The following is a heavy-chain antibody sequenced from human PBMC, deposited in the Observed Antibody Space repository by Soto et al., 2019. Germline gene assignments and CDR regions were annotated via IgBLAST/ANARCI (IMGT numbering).Heavy chain of an antibody. CDR2: IIPIFGTA. CDR1: GGTFSSYA. J-gene: IGHJ6*02. D-gene: IGHD6-19*01. CDR3: ATRDRIAVAGYYYYGMDV. V-gene: IGHV1-69*13. Sequence: GASVKVSCKASGGTFSSYAISWVRQAPGQGLEWMGGIIPIFGTANYAQKFQGRVTITADESTSTAYMELSSLRSEDTAVYYCATRDRIAVAGYYYYGMDVWGQGTTVTVSS.